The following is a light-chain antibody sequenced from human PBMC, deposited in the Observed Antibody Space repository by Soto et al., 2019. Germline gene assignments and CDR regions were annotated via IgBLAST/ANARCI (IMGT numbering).Light chain of an antibody. V-gene: IGLV1-44*01. Sequence: QSVLTQPPSTSGTPGQRVTISCSGSSSNIGSNLVYWYQSVPGTAPKLLIYGNDERPSGVPGRFSGSKSGTSASLAISGLQSEDEADYYCAAWDGSLNGVLFGGGTKLTVL. CDR1: SSNIGSNL. CDR3: AAWDGSLNGVL. CDR2: GND. J-gene: IGLJ2*01.